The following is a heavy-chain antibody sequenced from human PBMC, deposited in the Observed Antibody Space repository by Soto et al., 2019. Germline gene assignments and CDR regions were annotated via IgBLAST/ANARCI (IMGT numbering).Heavy chain of an antibody. J-gene: IGHJ6*02. V-gene: IGHV3-53*02. D-gene: IGHD3-3*02. CDR3: ARAPSPIIRVYYYYYGMDV. CDR2: IYSGGST. Sequence: EVQLVETGGGLIQPGGSLRLSCAASGFTVSSNYMSWVRQAPVKGLEWVSVIYSGGSTYYADSVKGRFTISRDNSKNTLYLQMNSLRAEDTAVYYCARAPSPIIRVYYYYYGMDVWGQGTTVTVSS. CDR1: GFTVSSNY.